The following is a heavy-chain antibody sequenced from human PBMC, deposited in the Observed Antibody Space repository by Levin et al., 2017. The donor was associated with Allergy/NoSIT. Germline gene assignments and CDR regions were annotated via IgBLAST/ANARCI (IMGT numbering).Heavy chain of an antibody. V-gene: IGHV4-61*01. Sequence: SQTLSLTCTVSGGSVTSGSYYWSWIRQPPGKGLEWIGYVFYGGATNYNPSLKSRVTMSGDTSRNQLSLNLKSVTTADTAVYYCAGGAYYYGSGTYYLDYWGQGALVTVSS. D-gene: IGHD3-10*01. CDR3: AGGAYYYGSGTYYLDY. J-gene: IGHJ4*02. CDR2: VFYGGAT. CDR1: GGSVTSGSYY.